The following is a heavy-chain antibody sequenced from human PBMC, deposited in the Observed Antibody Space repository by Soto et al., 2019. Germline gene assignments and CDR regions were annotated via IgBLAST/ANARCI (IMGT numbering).Heavy chain of an antibody. J-gene: IGHJ6*03. D-gene: IGHD3-3*01. CDR2: INAGNGNT. V-gene: IGHV1-3*01. Sequence: QVQLVQSGAEVKKPGASVKVSCKASGYTFTSYAMHWVRQAPGQRLEWMGWINAGNGNTKYSQKFQGRVTITRDTSASTAYMELSSLRSDDTAVYYCARDSPLWSGYYYYYYYMDVWGKGTTVTVSS. CDR1: GYTFTSYA. CDR3: ARDSPLWSGYYYYYYYMDV.